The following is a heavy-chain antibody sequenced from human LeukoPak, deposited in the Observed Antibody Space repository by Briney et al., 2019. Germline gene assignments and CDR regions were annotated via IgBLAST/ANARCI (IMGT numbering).Heavy chain of an antibody. V-gene: IGHV4-4*02. CDR3: ARFHTSSWFFDS. J-gene: IGHJ4*02. CDR1: SGSINSSNW. Sequence: SETLSLTCAVSSGSINSSNWWSWVRQPPGKGLEWIGEIYPSGSTNYNPSLKSRVTMSVDESKNEFSLKLTSVTAADTAVYYCARFHTSSWFFDSWGQGILVTVSA. CDR2: IYPSGST. D-gene: IGHD6-13*01.